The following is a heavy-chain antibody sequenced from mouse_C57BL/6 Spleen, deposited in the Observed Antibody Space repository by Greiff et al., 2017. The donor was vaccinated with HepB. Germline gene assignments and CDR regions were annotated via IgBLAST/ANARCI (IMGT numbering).Heavy chain of an antibody. CDR2: ISSGGDYI. V-gene: IGHV5-9-1*02. D-gene: IGHD2-5*01. CDR3: TRENYYSNFYYFDY. Sequence: EVKLVESGEGLVKPGGSLKLSCAASGFTFSSYAMSWVRQTPEKRLEWVAYISSGGDYIYYADTVKGRFTISRDNARNTLYLQMSSLKSEDTAMYYCTRENYYSNFYYFDYWGQGTTLTVSS. J-gene: IGHJ2*01. CDR1: GFTFSSYA.